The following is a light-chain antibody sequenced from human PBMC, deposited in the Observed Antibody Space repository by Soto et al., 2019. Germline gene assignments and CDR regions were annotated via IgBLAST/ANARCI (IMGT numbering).Light chain of an antibody. J-gene: IGLJ2*01. CDR1: SSNIGSNS. CDR3: AAWDDSLNGPV. V-gene: IGLV1-44*01. CDR2: GNG. Sequence: QSVLTQPTSASGTPGQRVTISCSGSSSNIGSNSVNWYHQLPGTAPKLLIYGNGQRPSGVPDRFSGSKSGTSASLAISGLQSEDEADYYCAAWDDSLNGPVFGGGTKLTVL.